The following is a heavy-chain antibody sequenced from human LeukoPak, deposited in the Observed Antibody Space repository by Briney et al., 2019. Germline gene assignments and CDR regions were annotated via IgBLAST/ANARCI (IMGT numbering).Heavy chain of an antibody. J-gene: IGHJ4*02. D-gene: IGHD1-26*01. Sequence: SATLSLTCADSGYSISSGYYWGWIRQPQGKGLEWIGSIYHSGSTYYNPSLKSRVTISVDTSKNQFSLKLSSVTAADTAVYYCARRVGATSPRFDYWGQGTLVTVSS. CDR3: ARRVGATSPRFDY. CDR2: IYHSGST. CDR1: GYSISSGYY. V-gene: IGHV4-38-2*01.